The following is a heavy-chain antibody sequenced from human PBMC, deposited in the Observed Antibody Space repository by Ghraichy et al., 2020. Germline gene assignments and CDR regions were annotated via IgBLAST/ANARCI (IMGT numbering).Heavy chain of an antibody. J-gene: IGHJ4*02. CDR3: VKDSYYYDSSGYYGVDY. V-gene: IGHV3-64D*06. CDR2: ISSNGGST. D-gene: IGHD3-22*01. Sequence: GGSLRLSCSASGFTFSSYAMHWVRQAPGKGLEYVSAISSNGGSTYYADSVKGRFTISRDNSKNTLYLQMSSLRAEDTAVYYCVKDSYYYDSSGYYGVDYWGQGTLVTVSS. CDR1: GFTFSSYA.